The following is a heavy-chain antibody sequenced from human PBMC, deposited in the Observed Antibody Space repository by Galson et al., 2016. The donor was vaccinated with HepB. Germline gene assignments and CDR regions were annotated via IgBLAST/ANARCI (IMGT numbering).Heavy chain of an antibody. CDR3: TTGVTGGEAS. CDR2: IKSKSSGGTA. J-gene: IGHJ4*02. V-gene: IGHV3-15*01. D-gene: IGHD1-20*01. CDR1: GFNFNDAW. Sequence: SLRLSCATSGFNFNDAWLSWVRQGPGKGLEWVGRIKSKSSGGTADYGAPVKGRFTISRDDSKKTLYLQMNSLETEATGTYYCTTGVTGGEASWGQGTPVTVSS.